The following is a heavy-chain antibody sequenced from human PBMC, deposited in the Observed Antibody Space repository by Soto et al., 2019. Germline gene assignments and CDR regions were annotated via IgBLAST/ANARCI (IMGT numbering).Heavy chain of an antibody. Sequence: HPGGSLRLSCAASGFTFDDYAMHWVRQGPGKGLEWVSSISWNSGDIVYADSVKGRFAISRDNPKNSLYLQMNSLRAEDTAVYYCATGVEMATIKYAFDIWGQGTMVTVSS. CDR2: ISWNSGDI. V-gene: IGHV3-9*01. D-gene: IGHD5-12*01. CDR1: GFTFDDYA. CDR3: ATGVEMATIKYAFDI. J-gene: IGHJ3*02.